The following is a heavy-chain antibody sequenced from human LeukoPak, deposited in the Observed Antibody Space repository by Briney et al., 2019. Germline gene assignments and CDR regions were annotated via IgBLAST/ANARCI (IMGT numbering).Heavy chain of an antibody. V-gene: IGHV1-18*01. CDR2: ISAYNGNT. J-gene: IGHJ6*02. CDR1: GYTFTSYG. Sequence: ASVKVSCKASGYTFTSYGISWVRQAPGQGLEWMGWISAYNGNTNYAQKLQGRVTMTTDTSTSTAYMELRSLRSDDTAVYYCARHFSSGWWSDYYYYYGMDVWGQGTTVTVSS. D-gene: IGHD6-19*01. CDR3: ARHFSSGWWSDYYYYYGMDV.